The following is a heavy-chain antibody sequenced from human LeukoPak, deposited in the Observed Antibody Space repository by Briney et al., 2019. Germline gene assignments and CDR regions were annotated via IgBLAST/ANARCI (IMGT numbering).Heavy chain of an antibody. CDR1: GGSITSSY. J-gene: IGHJ5*02. V-gene: IGHV4-59*01. CDR2: IHYTGST. Sequence: PSETLSLTCTVSGGSITSSYWSWIRQSPGKGLEWIGYIHYTGSTNYNPSLKSRVTMLIDTSKNQFSLKLSSVTAADAAVYYCARGRYSAGDNWFDPWGQGTLVTVSS. CDR3: ARGRYSAGDNWFDP. D-gene: IGHD3-9*01.